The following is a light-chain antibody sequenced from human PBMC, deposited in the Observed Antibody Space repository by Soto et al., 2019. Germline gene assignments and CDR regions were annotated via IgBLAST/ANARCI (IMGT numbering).Light chain of an antibody. CDR3: QQYGISPWT. V-gene: IGKV3-20*01. CDR1: QSFSSNY. J-gene: IGKJ1*01. Sequence: EIVLTQSPGTLSLSPWERATLSCRASQSFSSNYLSWYQQKPGQAPRLLIYGASSRATGIPDRFSGSGSGADFTLPIRRLKPEDFAMDHSQQYGISPWTFGQGTKVDIK. CDR2: GAS.